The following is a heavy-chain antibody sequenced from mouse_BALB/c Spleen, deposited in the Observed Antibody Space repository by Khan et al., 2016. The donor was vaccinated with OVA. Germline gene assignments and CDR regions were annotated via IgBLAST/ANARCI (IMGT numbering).Heavy chain of an antibody. CDR3: VRDGAYHRNDGWFAY. CDR2: INPSNGYT. V-gene: IGHV1-4*01. D-gene: IGHD2-14*01. Sequence: QVQLQQSGAELARPGASVKMSCKASGYTFISYTIHWIKKRPGQGLEWIGYINPSNGYTNYNQKFKDKATLTTDKSSTTAYLQLSSLTSDDSAVXNCVRDGAYHRNDGWFAYWGQGTLVTVSA. CDR1: GYTFISYT. J-gene: IGHJ3*01.